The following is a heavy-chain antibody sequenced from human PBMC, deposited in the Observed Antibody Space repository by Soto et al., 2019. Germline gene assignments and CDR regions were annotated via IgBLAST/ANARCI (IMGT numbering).Heavy chain of an antibody. CDR3: ARIIAARPDF. J-gene: IGHJ4*02. D-gene: IGHD6-6*01. CDR2: IYYSGKT. Sequence: PSETLSLTCTVSGASIATSADYWGWIRRPPGGVLEWVGSIYYSGKTFYNPSLKSRVTISVDTSKNQFSLKLDSVTAADTAVYYCARIIAARPDFWGQGTLVTVSS. CDR1: GASIATSADY. V-gene: IGHV4-39*01.